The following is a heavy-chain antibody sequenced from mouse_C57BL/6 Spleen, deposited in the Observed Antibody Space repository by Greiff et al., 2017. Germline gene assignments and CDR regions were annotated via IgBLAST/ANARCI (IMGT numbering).Heavy chain of an antibody. CDR3: ASEGYSLWLAD. Sequence: QVQLQQSGAELVRPGTSVKVSCKASGYAFTNYLIEWVKQRPGQGLEWIGVINPGSGGTNYNEKFKGKAPLTADKSSSTAYMQLSSLTSEDSAVDVCASEGYSLWLADRGQGTLVTVSA. J-gene: IGHJ3*01. V-gene: IGHV1-54*01. D-gene: IGHD2-3*01. CDR2: INPGSGGT. CDR1: GYAFTNYL.